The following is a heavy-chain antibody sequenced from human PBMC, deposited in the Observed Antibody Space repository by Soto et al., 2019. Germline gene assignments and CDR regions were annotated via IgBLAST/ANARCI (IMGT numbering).Heavy chain of an antibody. J-gene: IGHJ3*02. D-gene: IGHD4-4*01. CDR3: ARDRSYSGPPSAFDI. Sequence: EVQLVESGGGLVQPGGSLRLSCAASGFTFSSYSMNWVRQAPGKGLEWVSYISSSSSTIYYADSVKGRFTISRDNAKNSLYLQMNRLRAEDTAVYYCARDRSYSGPPSAFDIWGQGTMVTVSS. V-gene: IGHV3-48*01. CDR1: GFTFSSYS. CDR2: ISSSSSTI.